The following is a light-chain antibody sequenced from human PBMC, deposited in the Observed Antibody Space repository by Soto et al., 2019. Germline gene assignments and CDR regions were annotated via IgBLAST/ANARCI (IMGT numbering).Light chain of an antibody. CDR2: DTT. J-gene: IGLJ2*01. V-gene: IGLV7-46*01. Sequence: QAVVTQEPSLTVSPGGTVTLTCGSSTGAVTSGHYPYWFQQKPGQAPRTVIYDTTNRHSWTPARFSGSLLGDKAALTLSGAQPEDEAEYYCLLSYSGARVFGGGTQLTVL. CDR3: LLSYSGARV. CDR1: TGAVTSGHY.